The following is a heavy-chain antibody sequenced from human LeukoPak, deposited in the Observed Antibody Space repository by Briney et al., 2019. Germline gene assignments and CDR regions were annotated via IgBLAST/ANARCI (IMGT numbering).Heavy chain of an antibody. J-gene: IGHJ5*02. CDR2: IIPILGIA. V-gene: IGHV1-69*02. D-gene: IGHD3-3*01. CDR3: ARYDRTASFDP. Sequence: SSVKVSCKAAGGTFSSYTISWVRQAPGQGLEWMGRIIPILGIANYAQKFQGRVTITADKSTSTAYMELSSLRSEDTAVYYCARYDRTASFDPWGQGTLVTVSS. CDR1: GGTFSSYT.